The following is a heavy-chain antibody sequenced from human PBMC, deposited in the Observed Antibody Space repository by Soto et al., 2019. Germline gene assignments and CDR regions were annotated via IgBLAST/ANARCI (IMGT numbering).Heavy chain of an antibody. D-gene: IGHD1-1*01. Sequence: SETLSLTCIVSGGSVSSGSHYWSWIRQPPGKGLEWIAYISYTGTTNYNPSLKSRVTISVDMSKNQLSLRLDSVTAADTAVYYCARDRSHIINSYDAFDIWGQGKMVTVSS. J-gene: IGHJ3*02. V-gene: IGHV4-61*01. CDR3: ARDRSHIINSYDAFDI. CDR2: ISYTGTT. CDR1: GGSVSSGSHY.